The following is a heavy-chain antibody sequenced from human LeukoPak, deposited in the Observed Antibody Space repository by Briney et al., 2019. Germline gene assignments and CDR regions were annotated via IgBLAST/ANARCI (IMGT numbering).Heavy chain of an antibody. CDR2: ISGSGGST. D-gene: IGHD3-10*01. Sequence: GGSLRLSCAASGFTFSSYAMSWVRQAPGKGLEWVSAISGSGGSTYYADSVKGRFTISRDNSKNTLYLQMNSLRAEDTAVYYCAKVSQLLWFGELNWFDPWGQGTLVTVSS. J-gene: IGHJ5*02. CDR3: AKVSQLLWFGELNWFDP. CDR1: GFTFSSYA. V-gene: IGHV3-23*01.